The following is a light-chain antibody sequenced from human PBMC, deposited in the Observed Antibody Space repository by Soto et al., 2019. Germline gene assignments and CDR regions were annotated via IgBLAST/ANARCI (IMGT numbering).Light chain of an antibody. V-gene: IGKV3-15*01. CDR1: QSVSSN. CDR2: GAS. Sequence: EIVMTQSPATLSVSPGERATLSCRASQSVSSNLAWYQQKPGQAPRLLIYGASTRATGIPTRFSGSGSGTEFTLTLRSLQSEDFAVYYCQQYNNWPRTFGQGTKVEIQ. J-gene: IGKJ1*01. CDR3: QQYNNWPRT.